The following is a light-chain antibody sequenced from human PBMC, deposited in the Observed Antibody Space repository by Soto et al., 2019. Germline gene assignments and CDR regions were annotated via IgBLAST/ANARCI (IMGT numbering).Light chain of an antibody. CDR3: HHCDGSPRT. CDR1: QDVTSNH. Sequence: IVLTQSPGTVSLSPGERATLSCRASQDVTSNHLAWYQQKPGQAPRLLIYGVFNRATGIPDRFSGSGSGTDFTLTITRLEPEESAVYFCHHCDGSPRTFGQGTKLEIK. V-gene: IGKV3-20*01. J-gene: IGKJ2*01. CDR2: GVF.